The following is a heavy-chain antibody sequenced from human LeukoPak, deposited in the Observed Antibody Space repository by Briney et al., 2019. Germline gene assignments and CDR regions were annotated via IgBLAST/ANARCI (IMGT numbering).Heavy chain of an antibody. V-gene: IGHV4-34*01. CDR2: INHSGST. CDR3: ARPNDYGDDY. Sequence: PSETLSLTCAVYGGSFSGYYWSWIRQPPGKGLEWIGEINHSGSTNYNPSLKSRVTISVDTSKNQFSLKLSSVTAADTAVYYCARPNDYGDDYWGQGTLVTVSS. CDR1: GGSFSGYY. J-gene: IGHJ4*02. D-gene: IGHD4-17*01.